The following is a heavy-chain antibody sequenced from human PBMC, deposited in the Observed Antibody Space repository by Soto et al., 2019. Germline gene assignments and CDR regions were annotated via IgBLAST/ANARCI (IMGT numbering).Heavy chain of an antibody. CDR2: IYYSGST. V-gene: IGHV4-61*01. CDR3: ARSPYCSGGSCPRAAFDI. J-gene: IGHJ3*02. Sequence: QTMSLASNFSAGSPTSGSSYWSWILQPPGKGLEWIGYIYYSGSTNYHPSLKSRVTISVDTSKNQFSLKLSSVTAADTAVYYCARSPYCSGGSCPRAAFDIWGQGTMVTVSS. D-gene: IGHD2-15*01. CDR1: AGSPTSGSSY.